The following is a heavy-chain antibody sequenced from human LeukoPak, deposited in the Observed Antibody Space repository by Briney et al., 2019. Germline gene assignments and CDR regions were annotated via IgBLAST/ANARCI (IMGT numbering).Heavy chain of an antibody. D-gene: IGHD3-22*01. V-gene: IGHV3-23*01. CDR1: GFTFSSYA. J-gene: IGHJ3*02. CDR2: ISGSGGST. Sequence: PGGSLGLSCAASGFTFSSYAMSWVRQAPGKGLEWVSAISGSGGSTYYADSVKGRFTISRDNSKNTLYLQMNSLRAEDTAVYYCAKRENYYDSSGYYSDAFDIWGQGTMVTVSS. CDR3: AKRENYYDSSGYYSDAFDI.